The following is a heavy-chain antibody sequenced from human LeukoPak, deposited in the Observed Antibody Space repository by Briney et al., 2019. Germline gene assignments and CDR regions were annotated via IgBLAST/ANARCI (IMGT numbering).Heavy chain of an antibody. J-gene: IGHJ4*02. CDR1: GFTFSNAW. CDR3: TGVSRSSWYDY. CDR2: IKSKTDGVTP. V-gene: IGHV3-15*01. Sequence: GGSLRLSCAASGFTFSNAWMSWVRQAPGKGLEWVGRIKSKTDGVTPDYAAPVKGRFTISRDDSKNTLYLQMNSLKTEDTAVYYCTGVSRSSWYDYWGQGTLVTVSS. D-gene: IGHD6-13*01.